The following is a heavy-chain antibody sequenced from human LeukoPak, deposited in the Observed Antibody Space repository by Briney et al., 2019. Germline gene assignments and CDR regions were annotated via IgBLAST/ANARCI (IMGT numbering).Heavy chain of an antibody. J-gene: IGHJ4*02. CDR2: IYYSGST. CDR1: GGSISSYY. V-gene: IGHV4-59*08. D-gene: IGHD1-14*01. Sequence: PSETLSLTCTVSGGSISSYYWRWIRQPPGKGLEWIGYIYYSGSTNYNPSLKSRVTISVDTSKNQFSLKLSSVTAADTAVYYCARGTSPLTLDYWGQGTLVTVSS. CDR3: ARGTSPLTLDY.